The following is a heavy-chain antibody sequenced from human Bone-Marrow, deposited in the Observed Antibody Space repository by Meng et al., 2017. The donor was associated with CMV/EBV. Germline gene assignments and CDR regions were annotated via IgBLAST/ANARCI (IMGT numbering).Heavy chain of an antibody. CDR3: VRSTIFGGVIWDY. V-gene: IGHV3-48*04. J-gene: IGHJ4*02. CDR1: GFTFSSYS. D-gene: IGHD3-3*01. Sequence: GESLKISCVASGFTFSSYSMNWVRQTPGKGLEWVSYISSSSSTKNYADSVKGRFTVSRDNAKNSLYLHMNSLTVEDTAMYYCVRSTIFGGVIWDYWGQGSPVPVPS. CDR2: ISSSSSTK.